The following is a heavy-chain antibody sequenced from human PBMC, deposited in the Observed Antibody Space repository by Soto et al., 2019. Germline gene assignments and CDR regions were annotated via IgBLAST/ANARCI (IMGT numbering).Heavy chain of an antibody. D-gene: IGHD3-3*01. CDR3: ARDEADFWSGYYLFDY. J-gene: IGHJ4*02. CDR1: GFTFSSYG. Sequence: GESLKISCAASGFTFSSYGMHWVRQAPGKGLEWVAVIWYDGSNKYYADSVKGRFTISRDNSKNTLYLQMNSLRAEDTAVYYCARDEADFWSGYYLFDYWGQGTLVTVSS. CDR2: IWYDGSNK. V-gene: IGHV3-33*01.